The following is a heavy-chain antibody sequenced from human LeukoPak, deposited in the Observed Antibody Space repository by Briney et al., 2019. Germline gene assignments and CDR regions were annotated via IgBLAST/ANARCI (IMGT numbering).Heavy chain of an antibody. Sequence: GASVKVSCKASGYTFTDYYIHWVRQAPGQGLEWMGWISAHNGNTNYAQMLQDRVTMTRDTSTSTAYMDLRNLRSDDTAVYYCARRVPRGYGGYDIDYWGQGTLVTVSS. CDR3: ARRVPRGYGGYDIDY. V-gene: IGHV1-18*04. CDR1: GYTFTDYY. J-gene: IGHJ4*02. D-gene: IGHD5-12*01. CDR2: ISAHNGNT.